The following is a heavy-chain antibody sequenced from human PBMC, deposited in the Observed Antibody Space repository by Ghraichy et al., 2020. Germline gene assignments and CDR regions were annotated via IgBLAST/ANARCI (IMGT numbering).Heavy chain of an antibody. CDR1: GFSLTSTGMC. CDR3: ARTRRLETAALRYDWYHFDA. J-gene: IGHJ4*02. Sequence: EKNTQTLTLTCGFSGFSLTSTGMCVNWIRQPPGKALEWLARWYWDGDDSYRTSGRTRLTISKDTTRNQVVLTMTEMDPADTATYYCARTRRLETAALRYDWYHFDAWGQGTRVTDAS. V-gene: IGHV2-70*11. CDR2: WYWDGDD. D-gene: IGHD5-12*01.